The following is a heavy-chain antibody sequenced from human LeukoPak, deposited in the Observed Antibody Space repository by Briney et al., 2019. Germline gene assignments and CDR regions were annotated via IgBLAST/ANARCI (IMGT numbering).Heavy chain of an antibody. J-gene: IGHJ1*01. CDR1: GGSISSYY. D-gene: IGHD3-22*01. CDR3: ARTYYYDSSGYGYFQH. Sequence: PSETLSLTCTVSGGSISSYYWSWIRQPAGKGLEGIWRIYTSGSTNYNPSLKSRVTMSVDTSKNQFSLKLSSVTAADTAVYYCARTYYYDSSGYGYFQHWGQGTLVTVSS. CDR2: IYTSGST. V-gene: IGHV4-4*07.